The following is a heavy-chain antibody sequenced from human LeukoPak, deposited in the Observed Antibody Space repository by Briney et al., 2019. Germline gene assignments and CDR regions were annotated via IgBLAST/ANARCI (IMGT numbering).Heavy chain of an antibody. CDR3: AREISRTGAFDI. Sequence: GGSLRLSCAASGFTVSSNYMSWVRQAPGKGLEWVSVIYSGGSTYYADSVKGRFTISRDNSKNTLYLQMNSLRAEDTTVYYCAREISRTGAFDIWGQGTMVTVSS. CDR2: IYSGGST. CDR1: GFTVSSNY. D-gene: IGHD3-3*02. V-gene: IGHV3-53*05. J-gene: IGHJ3*02.